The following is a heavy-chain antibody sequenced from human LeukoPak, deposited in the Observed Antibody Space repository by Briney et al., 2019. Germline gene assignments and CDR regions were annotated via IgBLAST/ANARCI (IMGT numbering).Heavy chain of an antibody. Sequence: GASVKVSCKASGYTFTSYDINWVRQATGQGLEWRGWMNPNSGNTGYEQKFQGRVTMTRNTSISTAYMELSSLTSEDTAVYYFAVTWVRGGWGQGTLVTVSS. V-gene: IGHV1-8*01. CDR1: GYTFTSYD. CDR3: AVTWVRGG. CDR2: MNPNSGNT. J-gene: IGHJ4*02. D-gene: IGHD3-10*01.